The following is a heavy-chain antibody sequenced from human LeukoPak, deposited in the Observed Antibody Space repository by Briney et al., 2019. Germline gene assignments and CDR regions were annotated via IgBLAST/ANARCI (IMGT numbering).Heavy chain of an antibody. Sequence: PGGSLRLSCAASGFTFSSYWMGWVRQAPGKGLEWVANIKQDGSEKYYVDSVKGRFTISRDNAKNSLYLQMNSLRAEDTAVYYCARVGANYYFDYWGQGTLVTVSS. V-gene: IGHV3-7*04. J-gene: IGHJ4*02. CDR3: ARVGANYYFDY. CDR1: GFTFSSYW. D-gene: IGHD1-26*01. CDR2: IKQDGSEK.